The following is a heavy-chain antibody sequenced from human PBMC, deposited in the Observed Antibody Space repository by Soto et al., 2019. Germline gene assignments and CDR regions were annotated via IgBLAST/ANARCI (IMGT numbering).Heavy chain of an antibody. CDR3: ARSIYYGSGSLNWFDP. CDR2: IIPNFSTA. CDR1: GGTCSSYA. V-gene: IGHV1-69*06. J-gene: IGHJ5*02. Sequence: QVQLVQSGAEVKKPGSSGKVSCKASGGTCSSYAIIWVRPAPGQWLACLGGIIPNFSTANYAQKFQGRVTITADKSTSTADRELSSLRSEDTAVYYGARSIYYGSGSLNWFDPCGKGTLVTVSS. D-gene: IGHD3-10*01.